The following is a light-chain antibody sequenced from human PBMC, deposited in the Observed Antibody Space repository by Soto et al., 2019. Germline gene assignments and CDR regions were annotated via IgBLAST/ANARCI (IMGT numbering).Light chain of an antibody. Sequence: QSVLTQPASVSGSPGQSITISCTGTSSDIGGYNYVSWYQQHPGRAPKLMTYDVSYRPSGVSNRFSGSKSGNTASLTISGLQAEDEADYYCSSFTTSTTWVFGGGTKVTVL. CDR2: DVS. CDR1: SSDIGGYNY. V-gene: IGLV2-14*01. CDR3: SSFTTSTTWV. J-gene: IGLJ3*02.